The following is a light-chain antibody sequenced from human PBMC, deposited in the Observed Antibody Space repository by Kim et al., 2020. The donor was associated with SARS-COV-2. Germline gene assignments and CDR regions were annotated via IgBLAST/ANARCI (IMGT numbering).Light chain of an antibody. J-gene: IGLJ2*01. V-gene: IGLV2-8*01. CDR3: SSYGGTNTVV. CDR1: SSDVGGYNY. CDR2: EVS. Sequence: LTQPPSASGSPGQSVTISCTGTSSDVGGYNYVSWYQQHPGKAPKLMIYEVSKRPSGVPDRFSGSKSGHTASLTVSGLEAEDEAHYYCSSYGGTNTVVFGGGTQLTVL.